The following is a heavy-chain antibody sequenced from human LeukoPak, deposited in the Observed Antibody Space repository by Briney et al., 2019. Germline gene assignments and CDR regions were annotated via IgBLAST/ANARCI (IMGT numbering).Heavy chain of an antibody. CDR2: ISYDGSNK. J-gene: IGHJ4*02. Sequence: GGSLRLSCAASGFTFSSYAMHWVRQAPGKGLEWVAVISYDGSNKYYADSVKGRFTISRDNSMNTLYLQMNSLRAEDTAVYYCARDYGDYYFDYWGQGTLVTVSS. CDR1: GFTFSSYA. V-gene: IGHV3-30-3*01. D-gene: IGHD4-17*01. CDR3: ARDYGDYYFDY.